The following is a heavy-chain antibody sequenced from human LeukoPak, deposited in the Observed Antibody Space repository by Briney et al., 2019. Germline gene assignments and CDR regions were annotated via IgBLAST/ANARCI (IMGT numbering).Heavy chain of an antibody. CDR1: GYTFTSSG. Sequence: ASVKVSCTASGYTFTSSGINWVRQATGQGLEWMGWINPKSGRTGYAKKFQARVSMTMNTSISTAYMEVSSLRFEDTAVYYCARGRSGLAAAGTYDYWGQGTLITVSS. D-gene: IGHD6-13*01. CDR2: INPKSGRT. V-gene: IGHV1-8*01. J-gene: IGHJ4*02. CDR3: ARGRSGLAAAGTYDY.